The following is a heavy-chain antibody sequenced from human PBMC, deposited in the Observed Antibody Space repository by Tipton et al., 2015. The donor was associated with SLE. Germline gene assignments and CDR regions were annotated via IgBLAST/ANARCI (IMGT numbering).Heavy chain of an antibody. D-gene: IGHD3-22*01. CDR2: IYHSGTT. J-gene: IGHJ6*03. CDR3: ARDYFDSAGYTFIDV. CDR1: GYSINNGFY. V-gene: IGHV4-38-2*02. Sequence: TLSLTCTVSGYSINNGFYWGWIRQPPGKGLEWIGIIYHSGTTYYNPSLKSRVTISVDTSKNQFSLRLTSVTAADTAVYFCARDYFDSAGYTFIDVWGKGTTVSVSS.